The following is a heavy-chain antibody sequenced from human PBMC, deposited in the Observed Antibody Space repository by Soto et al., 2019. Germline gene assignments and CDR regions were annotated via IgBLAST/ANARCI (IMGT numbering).Heavy chain of an antibody. CDR1: GGFISSSDHY. V-gene: IGHV4-30-4*01. J-gene: IGHJ4*02. Sequence: SQTLSLTCTVSGGFISSSDHYCSWIRQSPGKGLEWIGYIYYSGNTNYNQTLKSRVNILIDTSKSPFSMQLSSVTAADTAVYYCARERILSYYFDHWGPGTLVTVSS. CDR2: IYYSGNT. CDR3: ARERILSYYFDH. D-gene: IGHD2-15*01.